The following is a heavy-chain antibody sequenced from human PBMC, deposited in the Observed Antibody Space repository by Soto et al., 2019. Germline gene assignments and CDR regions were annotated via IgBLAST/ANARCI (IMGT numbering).Heavy chain of an antibody. D-gene: IGHD1-7*01. CDR2: ISSSSSYI. CDR1: GFTFSSYS. Sequence: AGGSLRLSCAASGFTFSSYSMNWVRQAPGKGLEWVSSISSSSSYIYYADSVKGRFTISRDNAKNSLYLQMNSLRAEDTAVYYCARDRGLGTGTHFDYWGQGTLVTVSS. CDR3: ARDRGLGTGTHFDY. J-gene: IGHJ4*02. V-gene: IGHV3-21*01.